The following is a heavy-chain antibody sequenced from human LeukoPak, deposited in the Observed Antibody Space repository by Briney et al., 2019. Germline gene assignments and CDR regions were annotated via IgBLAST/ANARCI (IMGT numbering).Heavy chain of an antibody. CDR1: GFNLCKYW. V-gene: IGHV3-7*01. D-gene: IGHD2-15*01. J-gene: IGHJ4*02. CDR2: VRQDGSVT. Sequence: GSLRLSCAGSGFNLCKYWKTWVRQAPGKGLEWVGNVRQDGSVTNYVDSVKGRFTISRDNGKNSVYLQMNSLRAEDTGFYYCGNQCSGGSCPEYWGQGTLVTVSS. CDR3: GNQCSGGSCPEY.